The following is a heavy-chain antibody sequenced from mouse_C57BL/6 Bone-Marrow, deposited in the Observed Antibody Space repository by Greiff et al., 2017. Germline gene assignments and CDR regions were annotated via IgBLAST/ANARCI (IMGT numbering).Heavy chain of an antibody. D-gene: IGHD1-1*01. Sequence: QVQLQQPGAELVKPGASVKMSCKASGYTFTSYWITWVKQRPGQGLEWIGDIYPGSGSTNYNEKFKSKATLTVDTSSSTACMQLSSLTSEDSAVYYCARLLRYQRYFDVWGTGTTGTVSS. CDR1: GYTFTSYW. J-gene: IGHJ1*03. V-gene: IGHV1-55*01. CDR3: ARLLRYQRYFDV. CDR2: IYPGSGST.